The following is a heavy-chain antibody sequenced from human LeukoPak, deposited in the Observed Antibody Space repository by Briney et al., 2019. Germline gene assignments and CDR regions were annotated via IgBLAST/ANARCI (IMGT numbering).Heavy chain of an antibody. J-gene: IGHJ4*02. CDR3: ARTGLRRIQLWEYYFDY. V-gene: IGHV5-51*01. CDR1: GYSFTSYW. CDR2: IYPGDSDA. D-gene: IGHD5-18*01. Sequence: GESLKISCKGSGYSFTSYWIGWVRQMPGKGLEWMGIIYPGDSDARYSPSFQGQVTISADKSISTAYLQWSSLKASDTAMYYCARTGLRRIQLWEYYFDYWGQGTLVTVSP.